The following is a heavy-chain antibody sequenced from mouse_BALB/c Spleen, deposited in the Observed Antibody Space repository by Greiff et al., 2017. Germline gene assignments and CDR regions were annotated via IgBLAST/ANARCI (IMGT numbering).Heavy chain of an antibody. V-gene: IGHV5-6-5*01. D-gene: IGHD1-2*01. Sequence: DVHLVESGGGLVKPGGSLKLSCAASGFTFSSYAMSWVRQTPEKRLEWVASISSGGSTYYPDSVKGRFTISRDNARNILYLQMSSLRSEDTAMYYCARGGYYGYGFDYWGQGTTLTVSS. CDR1: GFTFSSYA. CDR2: ISSGGST. CDR3: ARGGYYGYGFDY. J-gene: IGHJ2*01.